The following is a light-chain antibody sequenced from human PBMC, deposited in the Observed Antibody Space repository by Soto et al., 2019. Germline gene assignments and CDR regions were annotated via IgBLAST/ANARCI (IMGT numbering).Light chain of an antibody. J-gene: IGKJ2*01. CDR2: GAS. Sequence: EIVMTQSPATLSVSPGERATLSCRASQSVSSYLAWYQQKPGQAPRLLIYGASTRATGIPASFSGSGSGTEFTLTISSLQPEDFAIYYCQQYNYWPYTFGQGTKLEIK. CDR1: QSVSSY. CDR3: QQYNYWPYT. V-gene: IGKV3-15*01.